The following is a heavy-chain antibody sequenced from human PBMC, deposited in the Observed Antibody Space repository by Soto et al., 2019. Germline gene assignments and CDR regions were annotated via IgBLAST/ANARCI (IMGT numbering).Heavy chain of an antibody. CDR2: VKNNGGAT. V-gene: IGHV3-15*07. CDR1: GFIFSHAW. D-gene: IGHD2-21*01. Sequence: EVQLVESGGDLVKPGGSIRLSCAASGFIFSHAWFHWVRQPPGKGLELVGRVKNNGGATDYAPSVKGRFTISRDDSKDMVYLQMSSLRTEDTAIYYCAADLGPAYDSNNWFDPWGQGTLVTVSS. CDR3: AADLGPAYDSNNWFDP. J-gene: IGHJ5*02.